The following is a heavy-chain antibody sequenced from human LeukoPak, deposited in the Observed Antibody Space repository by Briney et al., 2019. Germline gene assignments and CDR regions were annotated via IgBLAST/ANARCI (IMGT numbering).Heavy chain of an antibody. V-gene: IGHV3-49*03. CDR2: SRSRAYGGTT. Sequence: GRSLRLSCTVSGIPLRDYSVSWMRQAPGRGLEWVGYSRSRAYGGTTEYAASVKGRFSISRDDSKNVAYLQMNSLTTEDTAVYYCSSDLYSSSWLPGNYFHGMDVWGQGTTVTVSS. CDR1: GIPLRDYS. D-gene: IGHD2-2*01. J-gene: IGHJ6*02. CDR3: SSDLYSSSWLPGNYFHGMDV.